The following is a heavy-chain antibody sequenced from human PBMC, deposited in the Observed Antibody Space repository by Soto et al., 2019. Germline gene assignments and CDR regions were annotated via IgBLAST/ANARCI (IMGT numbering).Heavy chain of an antibody. Sequence: QVQLVQSGAEVKKPGASVKVSCKASGYTFTGYYMHWVRQAPGQGLEWMGWINPNSGGTNYAQKCQGRVTMNRDTSISTAYMELSRLRSDDKAVYYCASMLRYFDWLDLNYYGMDVWGQGTTVTVSS. CDR3: ASMLRYFDWLDLNYYGMDV. CDR1: GYTFTGYY. J-gene: IGHJ6*02. D-gene: IGHD3-9*01. V-gene: IGHV1-2*02. CDR2: INPNSGGT.